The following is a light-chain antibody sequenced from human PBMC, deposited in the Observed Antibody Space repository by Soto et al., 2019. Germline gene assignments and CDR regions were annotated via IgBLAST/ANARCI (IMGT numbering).Light chain of an antibody. Sequence: EIVMTQSPATLSVSPGERATLSCRASQSVGSNLAWYQQKPGQAPRLLIYGASTRATGIPRFSGSGSGTEFTLTISSLQSEDFAIYFCQQYNNWPPDRTFGQGTKVEIK. V-gene: IGKV3-15*01. CDR2: GAS. CDR3: QQYNNWPPDRT. CDR1: QSVGSN. J-gene: IGKJ1*01.